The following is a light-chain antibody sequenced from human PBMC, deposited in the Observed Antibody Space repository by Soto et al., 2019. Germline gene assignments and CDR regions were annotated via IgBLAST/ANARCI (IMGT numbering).Light chain of an antibody. V-gene: IGKV3-15*01. J-gene: IGKJ5*01. CDR2: GAS. Sequence: EIVMTQSPATLSVSPGERATLSCRASQSVSSNLAWYQQKPGQAPRLLIYGASTRATGIPARFSGSGSGTEFPLTISSLQSEDFAVYYCQQYNNWPPRTFGQGTRLEIK. CDR3: QQYNNWPPRT. CDR1: QSVSSN.